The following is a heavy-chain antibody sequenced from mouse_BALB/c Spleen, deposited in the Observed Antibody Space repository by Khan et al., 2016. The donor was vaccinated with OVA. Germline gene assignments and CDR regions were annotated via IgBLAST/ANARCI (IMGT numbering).Heavy chain of an antibody. CDR2: IYPYNDGT. Sequence: GQLQQSGPELVKPGASVKMSCKASGYTFTAYVMQWVKQKPGQGLEWIGYIYPYNDGTKYNEKFKVKATLTSDKSSSTAYMELSSLTSDDSAVYYCARSEGYDGWFAYWGQGTLVTVSA. J-gene: IGHJ3*01. CDR3: ARSEGYDGWFAY. D-gene: IGHD2-3*01. V-gene: IGHV1S136*01. CDR1: GYTFTAYV.